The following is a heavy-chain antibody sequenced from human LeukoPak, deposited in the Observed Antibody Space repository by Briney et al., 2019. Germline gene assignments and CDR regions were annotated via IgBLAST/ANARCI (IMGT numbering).Heavy chain of an antibody. CDR1: GFTFTSSA. CDR3: AAQVLVPAAIAAAGTGLQH. V-gene: IGHV1-58*02. J-gene: IGHJ1*01. Sequence: TVKVSCKASGFTFTSSAMQWVRLARGQRRGWIGWIVVGSGNTNYAQKFQERVSITRDLSTSTAYMELSSLRSEDTAVYYCAAQVLVPAAIAAAGTGLQHWGQGTLVTVSS. CDR2: IVVGSGNT. D-gene: IGHD2-2*02.